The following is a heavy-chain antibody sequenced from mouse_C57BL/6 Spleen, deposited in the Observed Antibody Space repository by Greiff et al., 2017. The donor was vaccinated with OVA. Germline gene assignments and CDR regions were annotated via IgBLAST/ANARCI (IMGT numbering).Heavy chain of an antibody. V-gene: IGHV1-59*01. CDR3: AREGERKDY. J-gene: IGHJ2*01. CDR2: IDPSDSYT. CDR1: GYTFTSYW. Sequence: QVQLQQPGAELVRPGTSVKLSCKASGYTFTSYWMHWVKQRPGQGLEWIGVIDPSDSYTNYNQKFKGKATLTVDTSSSTAYMQLSSLTSEDSAVYYCAREGERKDYWGQGTTLTVSS.